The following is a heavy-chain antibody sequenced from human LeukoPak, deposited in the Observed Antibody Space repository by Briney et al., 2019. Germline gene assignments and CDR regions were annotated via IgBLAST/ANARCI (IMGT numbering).Heavy chain of an antibody. CDR1: GGSISSSNW. D-gene: IGHD6-13*01. J-gene: IGHJ4*02. Sequence: SETLSLTCAVSGGSISSSNWWTWVRQPPGKGLEWIGEIYHSGSTNYNPSLKSRVTISVDKSKNQFSLYLRSVTAADTAVYYCARDSPTVAAVDYWGQGTLVTVSS. CDR2: IYHSGST. CDR3: ARDSPTVAAVDY. V-gene: IGHV4-4*02.